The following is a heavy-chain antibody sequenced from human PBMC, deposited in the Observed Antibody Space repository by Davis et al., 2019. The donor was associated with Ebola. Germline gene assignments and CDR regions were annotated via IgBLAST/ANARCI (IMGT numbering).Heavy chain of an antibody. CDR1: GFTFSSYG. J-gene: IGHJ4*02. V-gene: IGHV3-30*18. CDR2: ISYDGSNK. CDR3: AKGSRVDY. Sequence: GESLKISCAASGFTFSSYGMHWVRQAPGKGLEWVAVISYDGSNKYYADSVKGRFTISRDNSKNTLYLQMNSLRAEDTAVYYCAKGSRVDYWGQGTLVTVSS.